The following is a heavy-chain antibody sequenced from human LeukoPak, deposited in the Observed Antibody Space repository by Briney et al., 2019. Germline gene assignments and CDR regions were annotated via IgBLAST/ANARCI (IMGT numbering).Heavy chain of an antibody. CDR3: ARFTMIVPWFDY. CDR2: ISAYNGNT. J-gene: IGHJ4*02. D-gene: IGHD3-22*01. V-gene: IGHV1-18*01. CDR1: GYTFTSYG. Sequence: ASVKVSCKASGYTFTSYGISRVRQAPGQGLEWMGWISAYNGNTNYAQKLQGRVTMTTDTSTSTAYMELRSLRSDDTAVYYCARFTMIVPWFDYWGQGTLVTVSS.